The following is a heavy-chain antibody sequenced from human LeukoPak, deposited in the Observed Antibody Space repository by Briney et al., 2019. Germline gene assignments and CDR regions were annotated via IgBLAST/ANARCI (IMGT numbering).Heavy chain of an antibody. CDR2: INPSGGST. Sequence: ASVKVSCKASGYTFTSYYMHWVRQAPGQGLEWMGIINPSGGSTSYAQKFQGRVTMTRDTSTSTVYMELSSLRSEDTAVYYCARGGYYYDSSGYYWGSDCFDPWGQGTLVTLSS. CDR1: GYTFTSYY. J-gene: IGHJ5*02. D-gene: IGHD3-22*01. CDR3: ARGGYYYDSSGYYWGSDCFDP. V-gene: IGHV1-46*01.